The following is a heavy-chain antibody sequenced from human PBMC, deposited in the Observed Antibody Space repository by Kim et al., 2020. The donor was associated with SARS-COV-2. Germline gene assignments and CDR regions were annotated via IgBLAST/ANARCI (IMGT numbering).Heavy chain of an antibody. D-gene: IGHD6-13*01. CDR3: AKDPREGSSWYNWFDP. Sequence: GGSLRLSCAASGFTFSSYGMHWVRQAPGKGLEWVAVISYDGSNKDYADSVKGRFTISRDNSKNTLYLQMNSLRAEDTAVYYCAKDPREGSSWYNWFDP. J-gene: IGHJ5*02. CDR2: ISYDGSNK. CDR1: GFTFSSYG. V-gene: IGHV3-30*18.